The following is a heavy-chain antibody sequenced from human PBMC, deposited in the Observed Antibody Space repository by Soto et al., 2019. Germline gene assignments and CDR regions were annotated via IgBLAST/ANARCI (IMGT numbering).Heavy chain of an antibody. CDR1: GGTFSSYT. CDR3: ARSTTSCYSLCWFDP. D-gene: IGHD2-2*02. CDR2: IIPILGIA. Sequence: SVKVSCKASGGTFSSYTISWVRQAPGQGLEWMGRIIPILGIANYAQKFQGRVTITRDTPASTAYMELNSLRSEDTAVYYCARSTTSCYSLCWFDPWGQGTLVTVSS. J-gene: IGHJ5*02. V-gene: IGHV1-69*02.